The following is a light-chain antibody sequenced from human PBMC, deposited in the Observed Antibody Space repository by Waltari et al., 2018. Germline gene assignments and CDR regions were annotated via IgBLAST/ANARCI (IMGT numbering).Light chain of an antibody. CDR1: SFNFGGYA. V-gene: IGLV1-44*01. CDR3: SVWDDSLNCQVL. CDR2: SNT. Sequence: QSLLTQPPSASGTSGQTITISCSGSSFNFGGYALSWYQQLPGTAPKLHPPSNTTRAPGVPDRFASSKSGTSASLAISGLQSTDEGDYYCSVWDDSLNCQVLFGGGTKLTVV. J-gene: IGLJ2*01.